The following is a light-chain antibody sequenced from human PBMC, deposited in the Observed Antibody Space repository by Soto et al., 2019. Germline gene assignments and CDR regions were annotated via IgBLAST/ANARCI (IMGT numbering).Light chain of an antibody. J-gene: IGKJ1*01. CDR3: QQYSDSPPT. CDR2: DTS. CDR1: QSVSIK. V-gene: IGKV3-15*01. Sequence: EIVMTQSPATLSVSPGERATLSFRASQSVSIKLAWYQQKPGQAPRLLIYDTSTRATGIPDRFSGSGSGTDFTLTIDRLEPEDFAMYYCQQYSDSPPTFGQGTKVDIK.